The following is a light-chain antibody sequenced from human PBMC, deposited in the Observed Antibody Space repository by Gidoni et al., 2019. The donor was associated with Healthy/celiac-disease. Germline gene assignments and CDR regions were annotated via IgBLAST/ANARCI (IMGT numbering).Light chain of an antibody. CDR2: AAS. CDR3: QQSYSTLWT. Sequence: DIQMTQSPSSLSASVGDRVTITCRATQSISSYLNWYQQKPGKAPKLLIYAASRLQSGVPSSFSGSGSGTDFTLTISSLQPEDVATYYCQQSYSTLWTFGQGTKVEIK. CDR1: QSISSY. V-gene: IGKV1-39*01. J-gene: IGKJ1*01.